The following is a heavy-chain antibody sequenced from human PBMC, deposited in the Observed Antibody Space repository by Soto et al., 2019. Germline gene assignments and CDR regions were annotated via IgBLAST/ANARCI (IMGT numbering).Heavy chain of an antibody. Sequence: ASVKVSCKASGFTFTSSAMKWVRQARGQRLEWIGWIVVGSGNTNYAQKFQERVTITRDMSTSTAYMELSSLRSEDTAVYYCARASRYDILTGPGSYFDYWGQGTLVTVSS. CDR3: ARASRYDILTGPGSYFDY. V-gene: IGHV1-58*02. D-gene: IGHD3-9*01. CDR2: IVVGSGNT. CDR1: GFTFTSSA. J-gene: IGHJ4*02.